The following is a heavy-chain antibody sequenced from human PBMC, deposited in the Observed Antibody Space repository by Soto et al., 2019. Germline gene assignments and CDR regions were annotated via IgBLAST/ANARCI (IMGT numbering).Heavy chain of an antibody. CDR2: ISGSGGAT. Sequence: GGSLRLSCAASGFTFTSFAVSWVRQAPGKGLEWVSAISGSGGATYYADSVKGRFTVSRDNSRNTLYLQMNSLRAEDTAVYYCARDFYGMDVWGQGTTVTVSS. V-gene: IGHV3-23*01. CDR3: ARDFYGMDV. J-gene: IGHJ6*02. CDR1: GFTFTSFA.